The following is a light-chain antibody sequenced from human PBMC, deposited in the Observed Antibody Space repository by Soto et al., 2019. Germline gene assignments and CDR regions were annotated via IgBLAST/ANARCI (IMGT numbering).Light chain of an antibody. Sequence: QSALTQPHSLSGSPGQSVTISCTGTNSDVGGFNFVSWYQQHPGKAPKLMIYDVTKRPSGVPDRFSGSKSGSTASLTISGLLAEDEADYHCCSFAGGSTYVVFGGGTKLTVL. V-gene: IGLV2-11*01. J-gene: IGLJ2*01. CDR3: CSFAGGSTYVV. CDR2: DVT. CDR1: NSDVGGFNF.